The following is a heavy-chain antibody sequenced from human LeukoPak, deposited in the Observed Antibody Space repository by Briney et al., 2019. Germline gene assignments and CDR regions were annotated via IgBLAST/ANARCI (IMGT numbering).Heavy chain of an antibody. CDR3: ARGLRYGMDV. Sequence: SETLSLTCTVSGGSISSYYWSCIRQPPGKGLEWIGYIYYSGSTNYNPSLKSRVNISVDTSKNQFSLKLSSVTAADTAVYYCARGLRYGMDVWGQGTTVTVSS. J-gene: IGHJ6*02. CDR1: GGSISSYY. CDR2: IYYSGST. V-gene: IGHV4-59*01.